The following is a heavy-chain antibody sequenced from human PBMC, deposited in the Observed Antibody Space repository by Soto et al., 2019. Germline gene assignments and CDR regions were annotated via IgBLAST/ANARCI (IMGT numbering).Heavy chain of an antibody. CDR1: GGSVSSGSYY. J-gene: IGHJ6*02. CDR3: AREVXLAVAGTTGDYYYGMDV. Sequence: PSETLSLTCTVSGGSVSSGSYYWSWIRQPPGKGLEWIGYIYYSGSTNYNPSLKSRVTISVDTSKNQFSLKLSSVTAADTAVYYCAREVXLAVAGTTGDYYYGMDVWGQGTTVTVSS. V-gene: IGHV4-61*01. CDR2: IYYSGST. D-gene: IGHD6-19*01.